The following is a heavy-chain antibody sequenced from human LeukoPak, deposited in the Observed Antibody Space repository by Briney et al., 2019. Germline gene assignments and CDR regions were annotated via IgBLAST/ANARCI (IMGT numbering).Heavy chain of an antibody. CDR3: ARDRDLYSSGWFDS. CDR2: INTDGSRT. Sequence: GGSLRLSCAASGFTLSSFWMHWVRQAPGKGLVWVSRINTDGSRTTYADSVKGRFTISRDNAKNTLYLQMDSLRAEDTAVYYWARDRDLYSSGWFDSWGQGTLVTVSS. V-gene: IGHV3-74*01. J-gene: IGHJ5*01. D-gene: IGHD6-19*01. CDR1: GFTLSSFW.